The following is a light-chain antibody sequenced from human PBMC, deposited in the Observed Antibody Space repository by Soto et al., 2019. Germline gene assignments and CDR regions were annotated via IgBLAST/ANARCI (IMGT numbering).Light chain of an antibody. V-gene: IGKV3-15*01. J-gene: IGKJ4*01. CDR3: QQSGTSPPVA. CDR1: HGVGNN. Sequence: VMTKSPTTLSVSPGERATLSCRASHGVGNNLAWYQQIPGPAPRLLIYGASTRATGVPAKFSGSGSATQFTLTISRLEPEDFAVYYCQQSGTSPPVAFGGGTKVDIK. CDR2: GAS.